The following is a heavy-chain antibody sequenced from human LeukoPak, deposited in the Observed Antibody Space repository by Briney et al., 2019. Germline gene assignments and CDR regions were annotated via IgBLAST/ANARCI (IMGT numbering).Heavy chain of an antibody. V-gene: IGHV3-23*01. J-gene: IGHJ4*02. CDR2: ISGSGGST. Sequence: GGSLRLSCAASGFTFSSYAMSWVRQAPGKGLEWVSAISGSGGSTYYADSVEGRFTISRDNSKNTLYLQMNSLRAEDTAVYYCARAGDSSSWSDWGQGTLVTVSS. D-gene: IGHD6-13*01. CDR3: ARAGDSSSWSD. CDR1: GFTFSSYA.